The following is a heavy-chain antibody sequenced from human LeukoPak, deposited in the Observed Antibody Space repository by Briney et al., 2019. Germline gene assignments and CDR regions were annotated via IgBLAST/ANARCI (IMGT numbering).Heavy chain of an antibody. Sequence: GGSLRLSCAASGFTFSNYWMSWVRQAPGKGLEWVANIKEDGSEKYYVDSVKGRFTISRDNAKNSLYLQMNSLRAEDTAVYYCVTYGSGSYYKGDIDYWGQGTLVTVSS. CDR2: IKEDGSEK. CDR3: VTYGSGSYYKGDIDY. V-gene: IGHV3-7*01. J-gene: IGHJ4*02. D-gene: IGHD3-10*01. CDR1: GFTFSNYW.